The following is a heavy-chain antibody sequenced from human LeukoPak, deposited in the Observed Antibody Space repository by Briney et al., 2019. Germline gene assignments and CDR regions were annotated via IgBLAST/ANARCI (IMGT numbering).Heavy chain of an antibody. CDR2: ISSSSSTI. CDR1: GFTFSSYS. D-gene: IGHD3-10*01. CDR3: ARDASLLFRESRAFDI. J-gene: IGHJ3*02. V-gene: IGHV3-48*02. Sequence: SGGSLRLSCAASGFTFSSYSMNWVRQAPGKGLEWVSYISSSSSTIYYADSVKGRFTISRDNAKNSLYLQMNSLRDEDTAVYYCARDASLLFRESRAFDIWGQGTMVTVSS.